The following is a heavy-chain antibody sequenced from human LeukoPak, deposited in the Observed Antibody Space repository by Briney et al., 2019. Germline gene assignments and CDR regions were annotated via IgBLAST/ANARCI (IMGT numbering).Heavy chain of an antibody. CDR1: GYSFTSYW. D-gene: IGHD6-19*01. J-gene: IGHJ3*02. CDR3: ARRMSSGLPXXXAFDI. CDR2: IYPGDSDT. V-gene: IGHV5-51*01. Sequence: AGESLKISCKGSGYSFTSYWIGWVRQMPGKGLEWMGVIYPGDSDTRYSPSFQGQVTISADKSISTAYLQWGSLKASDTAMYYCARRMSSGLPXXXAFDIWGQGTMVTVSS.